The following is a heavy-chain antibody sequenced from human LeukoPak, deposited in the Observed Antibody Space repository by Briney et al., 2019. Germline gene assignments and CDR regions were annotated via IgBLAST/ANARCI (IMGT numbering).Heavy chain of an antibody. J-gene: IGHJ6*02. D-gene: IGHD2-2*01. Sequence: GGSLRLSCAASGFTFGSYAMSWVRQAPGKGLEWVSAISGSGGTTYYADSVKGRFTISRDNSKNTLYLQMNSLRAEDTAVYYCARRKRVVVVPAAYYYGMDVWGQGTTVTVSS. CDR2: ISGSGGTT. V-gene: IGHV3-23*01. CDR1: GFTFGSYA. CDR3: ARRKRVVVVPAAYYYGMDV.